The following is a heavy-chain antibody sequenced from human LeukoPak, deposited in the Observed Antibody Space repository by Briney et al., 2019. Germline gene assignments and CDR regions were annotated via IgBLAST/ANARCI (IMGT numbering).Heavy chain of an antibody. CDR2: IYTSGST. Sequence: SETLSLTCTVSGGSISSYYWSWIRQPAGKGLEWIGRIYTSGSTNYNPSLKSRVTISVDTSKNQFSLKLSSVTAADTAVYYCARDRGPYYDSSGYSLGYWGQGTLATVSS. D-gene: IGHD3-22*01. J-gene: IGHJ4*02. CDR3: ARDRGPYYDSSGYSLGY. V-gene: IGHV4-4*07. CDR1: GGSISSYY.